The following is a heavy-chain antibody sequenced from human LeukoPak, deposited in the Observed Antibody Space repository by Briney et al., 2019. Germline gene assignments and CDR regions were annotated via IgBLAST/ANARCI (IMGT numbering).Heavy chain of an antibody. Sequence: PGGSLRLSCVVSGLTVSNVWMNWVRQAPGKGLEWVGRIKSKKDGGTTEFAAPVRGRFTISRDDSQSTLYLQMNSLTSDDTAVYYCTQGSGFYYDYWGQGTLVTVSS. D-gene: IGHD3-22*01. CDR2: IKSKKDGGTT. V-gene: IGHV3-15*07. CDR1: GLTVSNVW. CDR3: TQGSGFYYDY. J-gene: IGHJ4*02.